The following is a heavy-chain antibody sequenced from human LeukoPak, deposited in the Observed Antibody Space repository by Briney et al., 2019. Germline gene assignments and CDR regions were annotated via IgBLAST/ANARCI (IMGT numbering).Heavy chain of an antibody. CDR3: AELGITMIGGV. Sequence: GGSLRLSCAASGFTFSSYGMSWVRQAPGKGLEWVSAISGSGSSTYYAASVKGRFTISRDNSKNSLYLQMSSLRAEDTADYCAELGITMIGGVWGKGTTVTISS. CDR2: ISGSGSST. V-gene: IGHV3-23*01. J-gene: IGHJ6*03. D-gene: IGHD3-10*02. CDR1: GFTFSSYG.